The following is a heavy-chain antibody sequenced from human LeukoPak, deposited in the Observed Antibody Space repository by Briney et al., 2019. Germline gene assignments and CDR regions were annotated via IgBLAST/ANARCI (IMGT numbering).Heavy chain of an antibody. CDR1: GFTFTDYY. Sequence: GASVKVSCKSSGFTFTDYYIHWVRQAPGQGLEWMGYIGPHSSATSSPQESQGRVTMTRDTSMSTAYMELTRLTSDDTAVYYCAREGNGLLSKDFDYWGQGTLVTVSS. V-gene: IGHV1-2*02. J-gene: IGHJ4*02. CDR3: AREGNGLLSKDFDY. D-gene: IGHD2/OR15-2a*01. CDR2: IGPHSSAT.